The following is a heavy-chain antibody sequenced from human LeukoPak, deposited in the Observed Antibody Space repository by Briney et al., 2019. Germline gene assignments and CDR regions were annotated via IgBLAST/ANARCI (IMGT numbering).Heavy chain of an antibody. Sequence: PGRSLRLSCAASGFTFTDYAFHWVRQAPGKGLEWVTIISYSGESYADSVRGRFAISRDNSKNTVYLQMDSLRADDTAMYYCARNHFNQNVFVVWGQGTMVTVSS. CDR2: ISYSGE. CDR1: GFTFTDYA. D-gene: IGHD1-14*01. V-gene: IGHV3-30*01. J-gene: IGHJ3*01. CDR3: ARNHFNQNVFVV.